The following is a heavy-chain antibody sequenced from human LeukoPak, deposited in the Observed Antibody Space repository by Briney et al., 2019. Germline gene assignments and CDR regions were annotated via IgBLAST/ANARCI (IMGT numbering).Heavy chain of an antibody. Sequence: PSETLSLTCTVSGXSISSSSYYWGWIRQPPGKGLEWIGSIYYSGTTYYNPSLKSRVTISVDTSKNQFSLKLSSVTAADTAVYYCARLSFSSSGWYPLDYWGQGTLVTVSS. CDR1: GXSISSSSYY. CDR3: ARLSFSSSGWYPLDY. J-gene: IGHJ4*02. D-gene: IGHD6-19*01. V-gene: IGHV4-39*01. CDR2: IYYSGTT.